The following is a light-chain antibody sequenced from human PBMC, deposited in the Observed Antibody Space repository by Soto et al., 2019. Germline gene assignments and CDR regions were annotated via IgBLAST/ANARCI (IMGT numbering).Light chain of an antibody. CDR2: GAS. CDR1: QSVSTSY. Sequence: EIVMTQSPGILSLSPGERATLSCRASQSVSTSYLAWYQQKTGQAPRLLIYGASNRATCIPDRFSGSGSKTDFSLTISRLEPEDFAVYYCQQYGSSPPYTFGQGTKLEIK. CDR3: QQYGSSPPYT. J-gene: IGKJ2*01. V-gene: IGKV3-20*01.